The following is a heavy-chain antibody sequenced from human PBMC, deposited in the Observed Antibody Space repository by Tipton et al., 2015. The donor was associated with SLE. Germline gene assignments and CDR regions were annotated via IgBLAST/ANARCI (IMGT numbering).Heavy chain of an antibody. V-gene: IGHV4-39*07. CDR1: GGSISSSSYY. CDR3: ARGGRAPLRSSWSNAFDI. D-gene: IGHD6-13*01. CDR2: INHSGST. J-gene: IGHJ3*02. Sequence: TLSLTCTVSGGSISSSSYYWGWIRQPPGKGLEWIGEINHSGSTNYNPSLKSRVTISVDTSKNQFSLKLSSVTAADTAVYYCARGGRAPLRSSWSNAFDIWCQGTMVTVSS.